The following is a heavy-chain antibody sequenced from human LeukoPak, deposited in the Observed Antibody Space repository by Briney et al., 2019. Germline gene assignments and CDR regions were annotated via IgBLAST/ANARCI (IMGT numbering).Heavy chain of an antibody. CDR3: ARDGETVSDYYDSSGYWNWFDP. J-gene: IGHJ5*02. D-gene: IGHD3-22*01. V-gene: IGHV1-46*01. CDR2: INPSGGST. CDR1: GYYFTSYW. Sequence: GESLKISCKASGYYFTSYWIAWVRQAPGQGLEWMGIINPSGGSTSYAQKFQGRVTMTRDTSTSTVYMELSSLRSEDTAVYYCARDGETVSDYYDSSGYWNWFDPWGQGTLVTVSS.